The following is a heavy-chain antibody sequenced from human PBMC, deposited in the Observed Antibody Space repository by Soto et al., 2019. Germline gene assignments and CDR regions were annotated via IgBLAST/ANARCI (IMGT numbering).Heavy chain of an antibody. CDR2: ISGSGGST. J-gene: IGHJ6*02. CDR3: AGVTSNIFYGMDV. D-gene: IGHD2-8*01. CDR1: GFTFSSYA. V-gene: IGHV3-23*01. Sequence: EVQLLESGGGLVQPGGSLRLSCAASGFTFSSYAMTWVRQAPGKGLEWVSAISGSGGSTYYADSVKGRFTISRDNSKNTLYLQMNSLSAEDTALYYCAGVTSNIFYGMDVWGQGTTVTVSS.